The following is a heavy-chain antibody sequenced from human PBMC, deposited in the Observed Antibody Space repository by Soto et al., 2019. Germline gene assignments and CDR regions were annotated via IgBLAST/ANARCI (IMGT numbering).Heavy chain of an antibody. CDR3: ARTPSAMETYYFDY. D-gene: IGHD5-18*01. CDR1: GFTFSSYS. CDR2: ISSSSNTI. J-gene: IGHJ4*02. Sequence: GESLKISCAASGFTFSSYSMNWVRQAPGKGLQWISYISSSSNTIYYADSVKGRFTISGDYAKNSLYLQMNSLRAEDTAVYYCARTPSAMETYYFDYWGQGTLVTVSS. V-gene: IGHV3-48*01.